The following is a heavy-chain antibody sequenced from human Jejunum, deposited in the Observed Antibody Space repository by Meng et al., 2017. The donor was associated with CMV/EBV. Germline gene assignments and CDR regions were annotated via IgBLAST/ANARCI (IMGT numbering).Heavy chain of an antibody. CDR3: AAYTNDALDI. J-gene: IGHJ3*02. CDR1: GNTISTYW. Sequence: SCGASGNTISTYWMSWVRQAPGKGLEWVANINEDGEKIYYVDSVKGRFTISRDNAKNSLCLQMYSLRAEDTAVYYCAAYTNDALDIWGQGTMVTVSS. CDR2: INEDGEKI. V-gene: IGHV3-7*01. D-gene: IGHD2-21*01.